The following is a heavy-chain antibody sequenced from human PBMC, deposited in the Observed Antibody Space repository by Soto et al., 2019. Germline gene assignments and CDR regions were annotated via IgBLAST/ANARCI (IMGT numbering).Heavy chain of an antibody. J-gene: IGHJ5*02. Sequence: GESLKISCTGFGYTFTTFWISWVRQVPGKGLEWMGRIDPGDTYATYSPAFQGHVTISADKATSTAYLQWSSLKASDTAMYFCARIYCTTTTCDSWFDPWGQGTLVTAPQ. V-gene: IGHV5-10-1*01. CDR3: ARIYCTTTTCDSWFDP. D-gene: IGHD2-2*01. CDR1: GYTFTTFW. CDR2: IDPGDTYA.